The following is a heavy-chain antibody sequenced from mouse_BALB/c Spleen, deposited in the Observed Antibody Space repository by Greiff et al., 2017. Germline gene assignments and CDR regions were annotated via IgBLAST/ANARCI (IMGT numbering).Heavy chain of an antibody. Sequence: EVQLVESGGGLVQPGGSLKLSCAASGFTFSSYTMSWVRQTPEKRLEWVAYISNGGGSTYYPDTVKGRFTISRDNAKNTLYLQMSSLKSEDTAMYYCASRYGSSSFAYWGQGTLVTVSA. CDR3: ASRYGSSSFAY. V-gene: IGHV5-12-2*01. D-gene: IGHD1-1*01. CDR2: ISNGGGST. CDR1: GFTFSSYT. J-gene: IGHJ3*01.